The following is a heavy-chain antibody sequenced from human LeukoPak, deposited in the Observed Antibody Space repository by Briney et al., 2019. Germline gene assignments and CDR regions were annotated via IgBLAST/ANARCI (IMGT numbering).Heavy chain of an antibody. CDR2: IIPIFGTA. Sequence: ASVKVSCKASGGTFSSYAISWVRQAPGQGLEWMGGIIPIFGTANYAQKFQGRVTITTDESTSTAYMELSSLRSEDTAVYYCAAGPMVRGDGYYYYYYMDVWGKGTTVTVSS. CDR1: GGTFSSYA. J-gene: IGHJ6*03. V-gene: IGHV1-69*05. D-gene: IGHD3-10*01. CDR3: AAGPMVRGDGYYYYYYMDV.